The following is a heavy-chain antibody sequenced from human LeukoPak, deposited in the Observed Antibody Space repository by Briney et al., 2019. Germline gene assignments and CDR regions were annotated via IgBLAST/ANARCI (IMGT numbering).Heavy chain of an antibody. CDR2: IIPIFGTA. J-gene: IGHJ4*02. Sequence: VASVKVSRKASGGTFSSYAISWVRQAPGQGREWMGRIIPIFGTANYAQKFQGRVTITTDESTSTAYMELGSLRSEDTAVYYCARDPSPLTGEFDYWGQGTLVTVSS. V-gene: IGHV1-69*05. D-gene: IGHD7-27*01. CDR1: GGTFSSYA. CDR3: ARDPSPLTGEFDY.